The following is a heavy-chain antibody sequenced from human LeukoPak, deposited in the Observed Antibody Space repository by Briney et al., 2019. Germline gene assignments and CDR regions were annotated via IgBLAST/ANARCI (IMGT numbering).Heavy chain of an antibody. J-gene: IGHJ5*02. Sequence: SVKVSCKASGYTFTSYGISWVRQAPGQGLEWMGWISAYNGNTNYAQKLQGRVTMTTDTSTSTAYMELRSLRSDDTAVYYCAREERYCSGGSCYSRWFDPWGQGTLVTVSS. CDR2: ISAYNGNT. CDR3: AREERYCSGGSCYSRWFDP. CDR1: GYTFTSYG. V-gene: IGHV1-18*01. D-gene: IGHD2-15*01.